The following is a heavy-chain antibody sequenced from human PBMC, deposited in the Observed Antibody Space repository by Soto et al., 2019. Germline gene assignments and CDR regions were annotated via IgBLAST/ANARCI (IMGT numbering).Heavy chain of an antibody. CDR3: ARDRMVYTIGRSYGMDV. CDR1: GFTVSSNY. J-gene: IGHJ6*02. D-gene: IGHD2-8*01. Sequence: GGSLRLSCAASGFTVSSNYMSWVRQAPGKGLEWVSVIYSGGSTYYADSVKGRFTISRDNSKNTLYLQMNSLRAEDTAVYCCARDRMVYTIGRSYGMDVWGQGTTVTVSS. CDR2: IYSGGST. V-gene: IGHV3-53*01.